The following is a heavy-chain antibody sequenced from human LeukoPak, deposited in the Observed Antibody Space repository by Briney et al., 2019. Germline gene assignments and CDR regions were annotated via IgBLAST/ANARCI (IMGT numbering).Heavy chain of an antibody. Sequence: PSETLSLTCTVSGGSISSYYWSWIRQPPGKGLEWIGYIYYSGSTNYNPSLKSRVTISVDTSKNQFSLKLSSVTAADTAVYYCARELDPARSNWFDPWGQGTLVTVSS. D-gene: IGHD1-1*01. CDR3: ARELDPARSNWFDP. V-gene: IGHV4-59*01. J-gene: IGHJ5*02. CDR1: GGSISSYY. CDR2: IYYSGST.